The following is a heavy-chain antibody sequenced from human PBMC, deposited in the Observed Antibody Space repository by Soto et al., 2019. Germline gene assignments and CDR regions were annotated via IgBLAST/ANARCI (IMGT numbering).Heavy chain of an antibody. Sequence: PWGSLRLSCASSGFTFSSYGMHWVRQAPGKGLEWVAVISYDGSNKYYADSVKGRFTISRDNSKNTLYLQMNSLRAEDTAVYYCAKDRTVGATRHFIAYYLDYWGQGTLVTVSS. CDR3: AKDRTVGATRHFIAYYLDY. CDR1: GFTFSSYG. J-gene: IGHJ4*02. V-gene: IGHV3-30*18. CDR2: ISYDGSNK. D-gene: IGHD1-26*01.